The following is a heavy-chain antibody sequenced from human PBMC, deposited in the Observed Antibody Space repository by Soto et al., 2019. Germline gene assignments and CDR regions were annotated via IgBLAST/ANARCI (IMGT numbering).Heavy chain of an antibody. D-gene: IGHD6-19*01. CDR3: ANRRGYSSGPFDY. CDR1: GFPFISYG. CDR2: ISYDGSNK. J-gene: IGHJ4*02. V-gene: IGHV3-30*18. Sequence: PVESLRLSFAASGFPFISYGMHWVRQAPGKGLEWVAVISYDGSNKYYADSVKGRFTISRDNSKNTLYLQMNSLRAEDTAVYYCANRRGYSSGPFDYWGQGTLVTVSS.